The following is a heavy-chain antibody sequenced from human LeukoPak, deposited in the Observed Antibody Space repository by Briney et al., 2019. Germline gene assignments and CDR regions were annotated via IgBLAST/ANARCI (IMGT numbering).Heavy chain of an antibody. CDR2: IHGDGTNT. D-gene: IGHD4-17*01. J-gene: IGHJ4*02. CDR1: GFTFSSYW. V-gene: IGHV3-74*03. CDR3: ARGYGDYVAYFDY. Sequence: GGSLRLSCAGSGFTFSSYWMHWVRQAPGKGLVWVSRIHGDGTNTKYANSVKGRFTISRDNAKNTLYLQMNSLRAEDTAVYHCARGYGDYVAYFDYWGQGTLVTVSS.